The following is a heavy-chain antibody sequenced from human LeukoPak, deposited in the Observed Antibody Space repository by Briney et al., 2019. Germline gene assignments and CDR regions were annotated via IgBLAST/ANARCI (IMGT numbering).Heavy chain of an antibody. V-gene: IGHV3-23*01. D-gene: IGHD2-2*01. CDR1: ALTSSSYS. CDR3: AKGLRYQLLPSWFDP. CDR2: ISGSGGST. J-gene: IGHJ5*02. Sequence: TGGSLRPSCPASALTSSSYSMSWVRQPPGRGLEWVSAISGSGGSTYYADSVKGRSTISTDTSKNTLSLQMNSLRADDTAVYYCAKGLRYQLLPSWFDPWGQGTLVTVSS.